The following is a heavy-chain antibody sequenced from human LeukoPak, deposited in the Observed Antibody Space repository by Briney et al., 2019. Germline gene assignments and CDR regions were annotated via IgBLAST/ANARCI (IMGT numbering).Heavy chain of an antibody. Sequence: SETLSLTXAVSGYSINSGYYWGWIRQPPGKGLEWIGIIYHSGSTYYNPSLRSRVTISVDTSKNQFSLKLSSVTAADTAVYYCARQTSYYSGSGSYYPGYYFDYWGQGTLVTVSS. V-gene: IGHV4-38-2*01. CDR3: ARQTSYYSGSGSYYPGYYFDY. CDR2: IYHSGST. CDR1: GYSINSGYY. J-gene: IGHJ4*02. D-gene: IGHD3-10*01.